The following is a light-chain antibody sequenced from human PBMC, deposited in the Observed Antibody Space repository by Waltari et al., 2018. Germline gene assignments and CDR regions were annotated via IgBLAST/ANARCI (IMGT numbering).Light chain of an antibody. J-gene: IGKJ1*01. V-gene: IGKV4-1*01. Sequence: DIVMTQSPDSLPVSLGERATMNCKSSQSVLYSSNNKNYLAWYQQKPGQPPKLLIHWASTRASGVPDRFSGSGSGTDFTLTISSLQAEDVAVYYCQQYYSALWTFGQGTKVEIK. CDR2: WAS. CDR3: QQYYSALWT. CDR1: QSVLYSSNNKNY.